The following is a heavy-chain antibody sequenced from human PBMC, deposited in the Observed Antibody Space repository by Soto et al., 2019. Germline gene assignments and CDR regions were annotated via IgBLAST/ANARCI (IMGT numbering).Heavy chain of an antibody. D-gene: IGHD3-22*01. Sequence: QVQLVESGGGVVQPGRSLRLSCAASGFTFSSYAMHWVRQAPGKGLEWVAVISYDGSNKYYADSVKGRFTISRDNSKNTLYLPMNSLRAEDTAVYYCARAGGDYESSGYDRGAFDYWGQGTLVTVSS. V-gene: IGHV3-30-3*01. CDR1: GFTFSSYA. CDR3: ARAGGDYESSGYDRGAFDY. CDR2: ISYDGSNK. J-gene: IGHJ4*02.